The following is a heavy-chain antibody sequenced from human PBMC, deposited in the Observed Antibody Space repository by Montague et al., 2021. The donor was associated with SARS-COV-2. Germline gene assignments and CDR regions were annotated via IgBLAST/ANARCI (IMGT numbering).Heavy chain of an antibody. CDR2: INQSGSI. CDR1: GGSFSGFY. J-gene: IGHJ4*02. V-gene: IGHV4-34*01. Sequence: SETLSLTCAVSGGSFSGFYWSWVRQSPGEGLEWIGEINQSGSINYNPSLKSRVTILVDTPKNQFSLKLSSVTAADTAVYYCARHGAMVRGVIDRGLDYWGQGTLVTVSS. CDR3: ARHGAMVRGVIDRGLDY. D-gene: IGHD3-10*01.